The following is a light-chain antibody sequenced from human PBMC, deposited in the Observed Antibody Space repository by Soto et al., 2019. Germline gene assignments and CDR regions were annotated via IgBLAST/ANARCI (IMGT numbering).Light chain of an antibody. CDR2: DVS. CDR1: SSDVGGYNY. J-gene: IGLJ1*01. CDR3: CSYAGSPRYV. V-gene: IGLV2-11*01. Sequence: QSALTQPRSVSGSPGQSVTISCTGTSSDVGGYNYVSWYQQHPGKAPKVMIYDVSERPSGVPDRVSGSKSGNTASLTISGLQDEDEADYYCCSYAGSPRYVLGTGTKVTVL.